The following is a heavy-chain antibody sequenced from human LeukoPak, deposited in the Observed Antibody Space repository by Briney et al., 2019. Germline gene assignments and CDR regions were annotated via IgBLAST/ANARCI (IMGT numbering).Heavy chain of an antibody. CDR2: ISGSGGST. V-gene: IGHV3-23*01. J-gene: IGHJ4*02. D-gene: IGHD2/OR15-2a*01. CDR3: ASDRNSNNWFYY. CDR1: GFTFSSYA. Sequence: PGGSLRLSCAASGFTFSSYAMSWVRQAPGKGLEWVSAISGSGGSTYYADSVKGRFTISRDNSKNTLYLQMNSLRAEDTAVYFCASDRNSNNWFYYWGQGTLVTVSS.